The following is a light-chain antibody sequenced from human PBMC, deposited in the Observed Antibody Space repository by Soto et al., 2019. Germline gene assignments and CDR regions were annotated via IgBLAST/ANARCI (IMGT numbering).Light chain of an antibody. V-gene: IGLV2-14*01. CDR2: DVT. J-gene: IGLJ2*01. CDR3: SSYTGSSTLVV. CDR1: SSDLGSYDY. Sequence: QSALTQPASVSGSPGQSITISCTGTSSDLGSYDYVSWYQQHPGKAPKLMIYDVTNRPSGVSNRFSASKSGSTASLTISGLQAEDEADYYCSSYTGSSTLVVFGGGTKLTVL.